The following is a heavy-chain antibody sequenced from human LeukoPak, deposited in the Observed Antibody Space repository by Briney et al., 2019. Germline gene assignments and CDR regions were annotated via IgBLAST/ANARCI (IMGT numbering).Heavy chain of an antibody. CDR3: ARSYTSGWAYLGY. D-gene: IGHD6-19*01. Sequence: TSETLSLTCTVSDGSITTSNLYWGWIRHPPGKGLEWIGSIYYSGTTYYNPSLESRVTISVDTSKNQFSLKLSPVTAADTAVYYCARSYTSGWAYLGYWGQGTLVTVSS. CDR1: DGSITTSNLY. CDR2: IYYSGTT. J-gene: IGHJ4*02. V-gene: IGHV4-39*01.